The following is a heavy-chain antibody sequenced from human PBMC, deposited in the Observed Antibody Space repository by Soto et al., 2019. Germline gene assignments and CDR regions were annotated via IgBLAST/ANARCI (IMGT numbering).Heavy chain of an antibody. V-gene: IGHV2-70*01. Sequence: SGPTLVNPTHTLTLTCTFSGFSLSTSGMCVSWIRQPPGKALEWLALIDWDDDKYYSTSLKTRLTISKDTSKNQVVLTMTNMDPVDTATYYCARTLYYYDSSGRTPRPFDYWGQGTLVTVSS. CDR3: ARTLYYYDSSGRTPRPFDY. D-gene: IGHD3-22*01. J-gene: IGHJ4*02. CDR1: GFSLSTSGMC. CDR2: IDWDDDK.